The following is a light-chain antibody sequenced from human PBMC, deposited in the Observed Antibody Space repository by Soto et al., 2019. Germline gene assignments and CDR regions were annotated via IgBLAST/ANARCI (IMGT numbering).Light chain of an antibody. Sequence: DIQMTQSPSSLSASVGNRVTITCRASQSISTYLNWYQKKPGKAPNLLIYDASRLQSGVPSRFSGSGGGTDFTRSISSVQPEDFATYFCQQSYMYPITFGQGTQLEI. CDR2: DAS. CDR3: QQSYMYPIT. J-gene: IGKJ5*01. CDR1: QSISTY. V-gene: IGKV1-39*01.